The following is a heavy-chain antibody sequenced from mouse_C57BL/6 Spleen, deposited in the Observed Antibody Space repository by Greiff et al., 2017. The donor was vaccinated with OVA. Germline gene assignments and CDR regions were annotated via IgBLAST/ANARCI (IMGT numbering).Heavy chain of an antibody. CDR2: INPSNGGT. V-gene: IGHV1-53*01. Sequence: QVQLQQPGTDLVKPGASVKLSCKASGYTFTSYWMHWVKQRPGQGLEWIGNINPSNGGTNYNEKFKSKATLTVDKSSSTAYMQLSSLTSEDSAVYYCARYDYDERAMDYWGQGTSVTVSS. CDR1: GYTFTSYW. CDR3: ARYDYDERAMDY. J-gene: IGHJ4*01. D-gene: IGHD2-4*01.